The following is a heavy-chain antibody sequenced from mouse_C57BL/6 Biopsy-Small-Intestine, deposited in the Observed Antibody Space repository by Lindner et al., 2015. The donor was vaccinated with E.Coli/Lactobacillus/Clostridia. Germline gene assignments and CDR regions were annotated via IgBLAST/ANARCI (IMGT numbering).Heavy chain of an antibody. CDR2: INPYNDGT. CDR1: GYTFTNYI. CDR3: AVYYNNYVFAY. V-gene: IGHV1-14*01. Sequence: VQLQESGPELVKPGASVRMSCKASGYTFTNYIINWVKQKPGQGLEWIGYINPYNDGTKYNEKFKGKATLTSDKSASTAYMDLSSLTSEDSAVYYCAVYYNNYVFAYWGQGTLVTVSA. J-gene: IGHJ3*01. D-gene: IGHD2-5*01.